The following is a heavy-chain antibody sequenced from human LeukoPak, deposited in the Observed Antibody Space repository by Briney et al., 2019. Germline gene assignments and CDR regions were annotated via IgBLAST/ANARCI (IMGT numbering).Heavy chain of an antibody. CDR1: GGSFSGYY. Sequence: PSETLSLTCAVYGGSFSGYYWSWLRQPPGKGLEWIGEINHSGSTNYNPSLKSRVTISVDTSKNQFSLKLGSVTAADTAVYYCARRVNSTVLYYFDYWGQGTLVTVSS. CDR3: ARRVNSTVLYYFDY. V-gene: IGHV4-34*01. D-gene: IGHD4-11*01. CDR2: INHSGST. J-gene: IGHJ4*02.